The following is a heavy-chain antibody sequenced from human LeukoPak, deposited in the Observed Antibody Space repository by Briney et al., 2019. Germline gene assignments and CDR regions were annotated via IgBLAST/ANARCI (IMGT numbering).Heavy chain of an antibody. CDR3: ARGYGDYLDNWFDP. Sequence: PSETLSLTCAVYGGSFSGYYGSCIRQPPGKGLEWIGEINHSGSTNYNPSLKSRVTISVDASKNQFSLKLSSVTAADTAVYYCARGYGDYLDNWFDPGRQGTLVTVSS. J-gene: IGHJ5*02. D-gene: IGHD4-17*01. CDR1: GGSFSGYY. V-gene: IGHV4-34*01. CDR2: INHSGST.